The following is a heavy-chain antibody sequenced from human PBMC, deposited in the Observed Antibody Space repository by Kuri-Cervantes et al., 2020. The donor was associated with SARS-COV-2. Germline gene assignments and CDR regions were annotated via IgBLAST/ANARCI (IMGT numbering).Heavy chain of an antibody. Sequence: LSLTCAASGFTFSSYSMNWVRQAPGKGLEWVAVISYDGSNKYYADSVKGRFTISRDNSKNTLHLQMNSLRAEDTAVYYCANDGGDTVLLFDYWGQGTLVTVFS. CDR1: GFTFSSYS. J-gene: IGHJ4*02. D-gene: IGHD5-18*01. CDR3: ANDGGDTVLLFDY. CDR2: ISYDGSNK. V-gene: IGHV3-30*18.